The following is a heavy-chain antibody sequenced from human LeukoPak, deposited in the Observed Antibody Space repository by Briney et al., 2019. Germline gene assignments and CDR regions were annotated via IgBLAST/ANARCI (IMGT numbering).Heavy chain of an antibody. CDR2: ISWNSGSI. Sequence: GGSLRLSCAASGFTFDDYAMHWVRQAPGKGLEWVSGISWNSGSIGYADSVKGRFTISRDNAKNSLYLQMNSPRAEDTALYYCAKADSSGYYSTVNYWGQGTLVTVSS. J-gene: IGHJ4*02. V-gene: IGHV3-9*01. D-gene: IGHD3-22*01. CDR1: GFTFDDYA. CDR3: AKADSSGYYSTVNY.